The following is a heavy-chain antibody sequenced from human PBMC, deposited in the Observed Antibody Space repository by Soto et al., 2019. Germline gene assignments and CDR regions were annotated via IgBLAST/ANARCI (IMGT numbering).Heavy chain of an antibody. CDR3: ARSLNGGIWFDP. D-gene: IGHD1-1*01. Sequence: SETLSLTCTVSGGSISSYYWSWIRQPPGKGLEWIGYIYYSGSTNYNPSLKSRVTISVDTSKNQFSLKLSSVTAADTAVYYCARSLNGGIWFDPWGQGTLVTVSS. CDR2: IYYSGST. CDR1: GGSISSYY. V-gene: IGHV4-59*01. J-gene: IGHJ5*02.